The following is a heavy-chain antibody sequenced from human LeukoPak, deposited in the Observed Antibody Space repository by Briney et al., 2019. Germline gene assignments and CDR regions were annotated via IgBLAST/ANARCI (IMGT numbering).Heavy chain of an antibody. J-gene: IGHJ4*02. CDR3: ARGFYEFEDSGYYFDF. D-gene: IGHD3-22*01. V-gene: IGHV3-66*02. Sequence: GGSLRLSCAASGFTFSSYSMNWVRQGPGKGLEWVSVIYRGGNTFYTDSVRGRFTISRDNSKNILYLQMNSLRPEDTAVYYCARGFYEFEDSGYYFDFWGQGTLVTVSS. CDR2: IYRGGNT. CDR1: GFTFSSYS.